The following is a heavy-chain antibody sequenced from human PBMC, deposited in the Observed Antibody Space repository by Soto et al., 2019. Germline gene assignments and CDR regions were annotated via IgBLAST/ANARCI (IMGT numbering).Heavy chain of an antibody. J-gene: IGHJ4*02. CDR2: IFSNDAK. CDR1: GFSLSNARMG. CDR3: ERTLTYYYDSSGYYSLIDY. Sequence: QVTLKESGPVLVKPTETLTLTCTVSGFSLSNARMGVSWIRQPPGKALDWIAHIFSNDAKSYSTALKSRLTISKDTNQRQVVLTITNIDPVDTATYCCERTLTYYYDSSGYYSLIDYSGQGTLPTVSS. D-gene: IGHD3-22*01. V-gene: IGHV2-26*01.